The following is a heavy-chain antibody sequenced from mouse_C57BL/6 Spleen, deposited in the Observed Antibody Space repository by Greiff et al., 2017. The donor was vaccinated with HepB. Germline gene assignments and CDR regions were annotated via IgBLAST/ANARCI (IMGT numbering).Heavy chain of an antibody. J-gene: IGHJ4*01. CDR1: GFTFSDYG. CDR3: ARDYVRRYYYAMDY. D-gene: IGHD5-5*01. Sequence: EVNLVESGGGLVKPGGSLKLSCAASGFTFSDYGMHWVRQAPEKGLAWVAYISSGSSTIYYAETLKGRFTISRDNAKNTLFLQMTSLRSEDTAMYYCARDYVRRYYYAMDYWGQGTSVTVSS. CDR2: ISSGSSTI. V-gene: IGHV5-17*01.